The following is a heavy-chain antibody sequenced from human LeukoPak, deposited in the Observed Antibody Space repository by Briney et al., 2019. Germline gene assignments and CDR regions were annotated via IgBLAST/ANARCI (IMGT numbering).Heavy chain of an antibody. CDR3: ERALGGDYVWGSYRTDAFDI. CDR2: IIPILGIA. CDR1: GGTFSSYA. V-gene: IGHV1-69*04. D-gene: IGHD3-16*02. Sequence: VKVSCKASGGTFSSYAISWVRQAPGQGLEWMGRIIPILGIANYAQKFQGRVTITADKSTSTAYMELSSLRSEDTAVYYCERALGGDYVWGSYRTDAFDIWGQGTMVTVSS. J-gene: IGHJ3*02.